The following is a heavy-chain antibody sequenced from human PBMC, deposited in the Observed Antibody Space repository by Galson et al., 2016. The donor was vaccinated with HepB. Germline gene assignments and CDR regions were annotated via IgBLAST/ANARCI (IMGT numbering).Heavy chain of an antibody. J-gene: IGHJ3*02. Sequence: SLRLSCAASGFTVSDNYMSWVRQAPGKGLEWVSVVYSAGDTNYADSVKGRFTISRDNSKNTLYLQMNSLRAEDTAVYYWARDHLGFWGYAFDIWGQGTMVTVSS. CDR1: GFTVSDNY. D-gene: IGHD3-16*01. V-gene: IGHV3-53*01. CDR3: ARDHLGFWGYAFDI. CDR2: VYSAGDT.